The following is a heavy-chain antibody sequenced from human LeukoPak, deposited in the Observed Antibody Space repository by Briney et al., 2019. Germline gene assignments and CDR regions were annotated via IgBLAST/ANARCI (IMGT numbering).Heavy chain of an antibody. CDR2: ISYDGTNK. CDR3: ACLPFWGIAFDI. D-gene: IGHD3-16*01. CDR1: GFTFSSYA. V-gene: IGHV3-30*04. Sequence: SGGSLRLSCAASGFTFSSYAMHWVRQAPGKGLEWVAVISYDGTNKYYADSVKGRFTISRDNSENTLYLQMNSLRAEDTAIYYCACLPFWGIAFDIWGQGTMVTVSS. J-gene: IGHJ3*02.